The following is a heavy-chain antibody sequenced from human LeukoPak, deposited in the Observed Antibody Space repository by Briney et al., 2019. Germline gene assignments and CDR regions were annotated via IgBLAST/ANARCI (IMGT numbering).Heavy chain of an antibody. J-gene: IGHJ4*02. D-gene: IGHD3-22*01. Sequence: GGSLRLSCAASGFAFNKYAMHWVRQAPGKGLEWVSGTSDDGTNEYYADPVKGRFTVSRDSSKNTLYFQMNNLRADDTAVYYCARDSNGPAFWGQGTLVTVSS. CDR3: ARDSNGPAF. V-gene: IGHV3-30*03. CDR1: GFAFNKYA. CDR2: TSDDGTNE.